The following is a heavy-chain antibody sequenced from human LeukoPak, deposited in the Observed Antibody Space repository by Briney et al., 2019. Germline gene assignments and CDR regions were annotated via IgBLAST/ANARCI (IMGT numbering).Heavy chain of an antibody. CDR1: GGSISSSSYY. Sequence: SETLSLTCTVSGGSISSSSYYWGWIRQPPGKGLEWIGSIYYSGSTYYNPSLKSRVTISVDTSKNQFSLKLSSVTAADTAVYYCARDFHGVYGSGSYSITRFDPWGQGTLVTVSS. CDR3: ARDFHGVYGSGSYSITRFDP. J-gene: IGHJ5*02. V-gene: IGHV4-39*07. D-gene: IGHD3-10*01. CDR2: IYYSGST.